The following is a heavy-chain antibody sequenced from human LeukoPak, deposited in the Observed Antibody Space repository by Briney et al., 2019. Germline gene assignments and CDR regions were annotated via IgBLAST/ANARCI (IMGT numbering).Heavy chain of an antibody. J-gene: IGHJ4*02. V-gene: IGHV4-59*01. CDR2: IYYSGST. CDR3: ASSGSFRQQLIK. D-gene: IGHD6-13*01. CDR1: GGSINSYY. Sequence: PSETLSLTCTVSGGSINSYYWSWIRQPPGKGLEWIGYIYYSGSTNYSPSLKSRVTISVDTSKNQFSLKLSSVTAADTAVYHCASSGSFRQQLIKWGQGTLVTVSS.